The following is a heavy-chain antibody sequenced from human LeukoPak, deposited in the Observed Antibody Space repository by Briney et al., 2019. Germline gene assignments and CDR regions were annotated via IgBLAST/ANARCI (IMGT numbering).Heavy chain of an antibody. CDR3: ARGYDILTGSDY. J-gene: IGHJ4*02. CDR1: GYIFSELS. Sequence: ASVKVSCKVSGYIFSELSMHWVRQAPGQGLEWMGGFNPEDGETFYAQKFQGRVNMTEDTSTDTAYMELSSLSYDDTAVYYCARGYDILTGSDYWGQGTLVTVSS. CDR2: FNPEDGET. V-gene: IGHV1-24*01. D-gene: IGHD3-9*01.